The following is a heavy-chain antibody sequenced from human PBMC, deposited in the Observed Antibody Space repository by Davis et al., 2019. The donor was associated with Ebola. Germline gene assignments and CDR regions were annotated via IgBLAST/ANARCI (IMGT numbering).Heavy chain of an antibody. J-gene: IGHJ4*02. CDR2: IYYSGST. CDR1: GGSISSSSYY. CDR3: ARATSYQLLSWNYFDY. V-gene: IGHV4-39*07. D-gene: IGHD2-2*01. Sequence: MPSETLSLTCTVSGGSISSSSYYWGWIRQPPGKGLEWIGSIYYSGSTYYNPSLKSRVTISVDTSKNQFSLKLSSVTAADTAVYYCARATSYQLLSWNYFDYWGQGTLVTVSS.